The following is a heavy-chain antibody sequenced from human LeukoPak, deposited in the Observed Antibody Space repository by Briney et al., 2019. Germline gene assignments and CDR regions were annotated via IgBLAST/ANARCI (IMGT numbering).Heavy chain of an antibody. CDR2: ISGSGGST. D-gene: IGHD1-26*01. Sequence: GGSLRLSCAASGFTFSSYAMSWVRQAPGKGLEWVSAISGSGGSTYYADSVKGRFTISRDNSKNTLYLQMNSLRAEDTAVYYCASSNSGSYSLDYWGQATLVTVSS. J-gene: IGHJ4*02. CDR3: ASSNSGSYSLDY. CDR1: GFTFSSYA. V-gene: IGHV3-23*01.